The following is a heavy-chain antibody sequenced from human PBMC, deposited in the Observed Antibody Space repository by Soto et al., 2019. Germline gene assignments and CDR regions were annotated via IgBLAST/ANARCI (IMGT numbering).Heavy chain of an antibody. J-gene: IGHJ4*02. CDR2: IRGFSPYT. D-gene: IGHD3-22*01. V-gene: IGHV3-21*01. Sequence: GGSLRLSCVASGFTFRSYTMNWVRQAPGKGLEWVSAIRGFSPYTFYADSVKGRFTISRDNAKNSLYLQMNSLRAEDTAVYYCAGEGKGSYDSSAGHFDYCGQGTLFTVSS. CDR3: AGEGKGSYDSSAGHFDY. CDR1: GFTFRSYT.